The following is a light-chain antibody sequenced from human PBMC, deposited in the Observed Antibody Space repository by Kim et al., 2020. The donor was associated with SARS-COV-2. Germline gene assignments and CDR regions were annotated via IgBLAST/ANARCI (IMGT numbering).Light chain of an antibody. V-gene: IGLV2-14*03. CDR2: DVH. J-gene: IGLJ1*01. Sequence: HSITISCTGTRLDVGGYNYASWYQQHPGKAPKLMIYDVHNRPTGVSDRFSGSKSGNTASLTISGLQAEDEADYYCSSWASTTSYVFGTGTKVTVL. CDR1: RLDVGGYNY. CDR3: SSWASTTSYV.